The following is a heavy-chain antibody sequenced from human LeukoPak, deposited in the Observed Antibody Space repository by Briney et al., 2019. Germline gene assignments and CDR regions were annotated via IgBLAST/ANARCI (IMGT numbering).Heavy chain of an antibody. V-gene: IGHV4-39*07. D-gene: IGHD6-6*01. Sequence: SETLSLTCTVSGGSISSSSYYWGWIRQPPGKGLEWIGSIYYSGSTYYNPSLKSRVTISVDTSKNQFSLKLSSVTAADTAVYYCAREGVSSSSRGYYYYMDVWGKGTTVTVSS. CDR2: IYYSGST. CDR3: AREGVSSSSRGYYYYMDV. J-gene: IGHJ6*03. CDR1: GGSISSSSYY.